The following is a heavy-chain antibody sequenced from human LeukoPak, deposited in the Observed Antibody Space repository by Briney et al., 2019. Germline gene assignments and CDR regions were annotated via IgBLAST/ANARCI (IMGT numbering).Heavy chain of an antibody. CDR3: ARVAGTMVFDY. J-gene: IGHJ4*02. D-gene: IGHD6-19*01. CDR1: GGTFSSYA. CDR2: IIPIFGTA. V-gene: IGHV1-69*13. Sequence: EASVRVSCKASGGTFSSYAISWVRQAPGQGLEWMGGIIPIFGTANYAQKFQGRGTITADESTSTAYMELSSLRSEDTAVYYCARVAGTMVFDYWGQGTLVTVSS.